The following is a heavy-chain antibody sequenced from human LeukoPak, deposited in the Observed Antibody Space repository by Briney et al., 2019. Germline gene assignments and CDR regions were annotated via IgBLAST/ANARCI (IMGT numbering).Heavy chain of an antibody. CDR1: GGSISSYY. J-gene: IGHJ6*02. V-gene: IGHV4-59*01. Sequence: PSETLSLTCTVSGGSISSYYWSWIRQPPGKGLEWIGYIYYSGSTNYNPSLKSRVTISVATSKNQFSLKLSSVTAADTAVYYCARENYYYGMDVWGQGTTVTVSS. CDR3: ARENYYYGMDV. CDR2: IYYSGST.